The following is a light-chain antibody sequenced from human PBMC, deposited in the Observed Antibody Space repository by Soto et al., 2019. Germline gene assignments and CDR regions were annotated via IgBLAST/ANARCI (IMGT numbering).Light chain of an antibody. CDR3: KSYAGSNTYV. CDR2: EVV. V-gene: IGLV2-8*01. Sequence: QSVLTQPPSASGSPGQSVTISCTGTKNDIGVYDFVSWYQHHPGKAPRLIIYEVVQRPSGVPDRFSGSKSGNTASLTVSGLQAAAEADYFCKSYAGSNTYVFGRGPKVTVL. J-gene: IGLJ1*01. CDR1: KNDIGVYDF.